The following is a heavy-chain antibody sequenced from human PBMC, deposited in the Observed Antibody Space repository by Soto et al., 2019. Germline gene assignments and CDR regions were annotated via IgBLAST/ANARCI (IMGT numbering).Heavy chain of an antibody. CDR3: AKEGITMVRGVTAASGMDV. Sequence: VGSLRLSCAASGFTFSSYGMHWVRQAPGKGLEWVAVISYDGSNKYYADSVKGRFTISRDNSKNTLYLQMNSLRAEDTAVYYCAKEGITMVRGVTAASGMDVWGQGTTVTVSS. V-gene: IGHV3-30*18. D-gene: IGHD3-10*01. J-gene: IGHJ6*02. CDR1: GFTFSSYG. CDR2: ISYDGSNK.